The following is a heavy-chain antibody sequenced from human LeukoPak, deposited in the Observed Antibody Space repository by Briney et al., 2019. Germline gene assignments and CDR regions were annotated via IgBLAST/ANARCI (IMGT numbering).Heavy chain of an antibody. D-gene: IGHD3-16*02. CDR2: ISGSGGST. CDR1: GFTFSSYA. Sequence: GGSLRLSCAASGFTFSSYAMSWVRQASGKGLEWVSAISGSGGSTYYADSVKGRFTISRDNSKNTLYLQMNSLRAEDTAVYYCAKAVITFGGVIQAYDYWGQGTLVTVSS. V-gene: IGHV3-23*01. J-gene: IGHJ4*02. CDR3: AKAVITFGGVIQAYDY.